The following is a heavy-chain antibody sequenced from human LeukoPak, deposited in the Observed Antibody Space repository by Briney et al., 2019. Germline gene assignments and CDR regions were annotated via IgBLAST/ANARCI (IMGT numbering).Heavy chain of an antibody. V-gene: IGHV3-74*01. CDR1: GFTFSSYW. CDR3: ARAERWLQSFVS. D-gene: IGHD5-24*01. CDR2: ISSDGSSI. Sequence: GGSLRLSCMASGFTFSSYWMHWVRQASGKGLAWVSRISSDGSSITYADSVKGRFTISRDNAKNTLYLQMNSLRAEDTAVYYCARAERWLQSFVSWGQGTLVTVSS. J-gene: IGHJ5*02.